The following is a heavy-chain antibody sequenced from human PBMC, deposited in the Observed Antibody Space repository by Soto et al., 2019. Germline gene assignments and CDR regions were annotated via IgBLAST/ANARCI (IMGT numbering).Heavy chain of an antibody. CDR2: FNPTSGST. Sequence: QVQLVQSGAEVKKPGASVKLSCKASGYTFTNYYIHWVRQAPGQGLEWMGIFNPTSGSTNYAQNFQGRVTLSMETTTGTDYAEVDSLRFGDSDEYYCVGDLADGDYWGQGTAVTASS. CDR3: VGDLADGDY. CDR1: GYTFTNYY. D-gene: IGHD3-3*02. V-gene: IGHV1-46*01. J-gene: IGHJ4*02.